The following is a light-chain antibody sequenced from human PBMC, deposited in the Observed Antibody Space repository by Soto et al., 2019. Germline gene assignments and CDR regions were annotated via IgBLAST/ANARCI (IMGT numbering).Light chain of an antibody. CDR1: QSISSW. CDR3: QQYNSYRT. Sequence: DMRMTQSPSTLSAAVGDRVTITCRASQSISSWLAWYQQKPGKAPKLLIYDASSLESGVPSRFSGSGSGTEFTLTISSLQPDDFATYYCQQYNSYRTFGQGTKVDTK. J-gene: IGKJ1*01. V-gene: IGKV1-5*01. CDR2: DAS.